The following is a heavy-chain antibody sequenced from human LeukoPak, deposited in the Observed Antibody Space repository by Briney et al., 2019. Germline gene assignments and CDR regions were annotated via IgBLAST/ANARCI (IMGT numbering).Heavy chain of an antibody. J-gene: IGHJ3*02. CDR3: ARTMIESQADAFDI. D-gene: IGHD3-22*01. Sequence: SETLSLTCTVSGGSISSGGYYWSWIRQHPGKGLEWIGYIYYSGSTYYNPSLKSRVTISVDTSKNQFSLKLSSVTAADTAVYYCARTMIESQADAFDIWGQGTMVTVSS. CDR1: GGSISSGGYY. CDR2: IYYSGST. V-gene: IGHV4-31*03.